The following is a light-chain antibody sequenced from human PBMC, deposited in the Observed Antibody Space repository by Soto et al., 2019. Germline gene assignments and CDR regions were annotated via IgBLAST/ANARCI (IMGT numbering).Light chain of an antibody. V-gene: IGKV3-15*01. CDR1: QSVSIY. J-gene: IGKJ4*01. CDR3: QQYNYWPLT. CDR2: GAS. Sequence: IVMTQSPATLSVSPGERVTLSCRASQSVSIYLAWYQQRPGQAPRPLIYGASTRATGSPARFSASGSGTEFTLTINSLQSEDVAVYYCQQYNYWPLTFGGGTRVEI.